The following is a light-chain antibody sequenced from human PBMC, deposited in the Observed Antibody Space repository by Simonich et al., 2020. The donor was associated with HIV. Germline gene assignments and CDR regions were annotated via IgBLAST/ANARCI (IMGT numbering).Light chain of an antibody. V-gene: IGKV1-5*03. J-gene: IGKJ1*01. CDR2: KAS. CDR3: QQYNSYPLT. Sequence: DIQMIQSPSSLSASVGERVNITCRASQTISSYLNWYKQKPGKAPKLLVYKASRLESGVPSRFSGSGSGTEFTLTISSLQPDDFATYYCQQYNSYPLTFGQGTNVDIK. CDR1: QTISSY.